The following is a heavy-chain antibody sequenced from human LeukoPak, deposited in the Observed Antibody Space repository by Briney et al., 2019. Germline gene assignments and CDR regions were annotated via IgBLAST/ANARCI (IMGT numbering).Heavy chain of an antibody. CDR2: IYYSGST. CDR1: GGSISSSNW. V-gene: IGHV4-4*02. CDR3: ARGSSDYGDYVPYYYYYYGMDV. D-gene: IGHD4-17*01. Sequence: KPSGTLSLTCAVSGGSISSSNWWSWVRQPPGKGLEWIGSIYYSGSTYYNPSLKSRVTISVDTSKNQFSLKLSSVTAADTAVYYCARGSSDYGDYVPYYYYYYGMDVWGQGTTVTVSS. J-gene: IGHJ6*02.